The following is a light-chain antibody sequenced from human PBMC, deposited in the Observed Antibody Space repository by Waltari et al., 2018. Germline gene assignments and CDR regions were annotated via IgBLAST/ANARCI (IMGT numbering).Light chain of an antibody. CDR3: QHYVSLPVT. V-gene: IGKV3-20*01. Sequence: EIVLTQSPGTVSLSPGERATLSCRASQSVSRALAWYQQNPGQAPRLLISGAANRATGIPDRFSGSGSGTDFILIISRLEPEDFAVYYCQHYVSLPVTFGQGTKVEIK. CDR1: QSVSRA. J-gene: IGKJ1*01. CDR2: GAA.